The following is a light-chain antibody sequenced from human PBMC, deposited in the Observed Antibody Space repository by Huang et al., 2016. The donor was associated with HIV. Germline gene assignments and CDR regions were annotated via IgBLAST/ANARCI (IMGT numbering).Light chain of an antibody. CDR2: AVS. CDR1: QDIFNY. CDR3: LQHKAFHLPT. J-gene: IGKJ1*01. Sequence: DIQMTQSPSAMSASVGDRVTITCRASQDIFNYLAWFQQKPGKVPKRLIYAVSSLQSGVPSRVSGGGSGTEFTLTINSLQPEDFATYYCLQHKAFHLPTFGQGTKVEV. V-gene: IGKV1-17*03.